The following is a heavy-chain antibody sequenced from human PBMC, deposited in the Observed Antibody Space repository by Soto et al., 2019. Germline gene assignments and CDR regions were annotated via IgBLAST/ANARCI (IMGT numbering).Heavy chain of an antibody. V-gene: IGHV3-23*01. CDR3: ANRGVVRDLFDP. D-gene: IGHD3-3*01. Sequence: PGGSLRLSCAASGFTFSSYVMSWVRQAPGKGLEWVSSLSGSGGVTYYADSVKGRFTISRDNSKDTLYLQMNSLRAEDTAIYYCANRGVVRDLFDPWGQGTLVTVSS. CDR2: LSGSGGVT. J-gene: IGHJ5*02. CDR1: GFTFSSYV.